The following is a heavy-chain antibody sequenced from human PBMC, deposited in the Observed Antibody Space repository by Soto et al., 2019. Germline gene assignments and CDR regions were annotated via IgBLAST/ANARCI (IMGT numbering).Heavy chain of an antibody. D-gene: IGHD4-17*01. Sequence: GGSLRLSCEASGFIFNMYSMNWVRQAPGKGLEWFSYISGSGGSTDYADSVKGRFTISRDNSKNTLYLQMNSLRAEDTAVYYCAKGGYGDYEPFDIWGQGTMVTVSS. V-gene: IGHV3-23*01. J-gene: IGHJ3*02. CDR1: GFIFNMYS. CDR3: AKGGYGDYEPFDI. CDR2: ISGSGGST.